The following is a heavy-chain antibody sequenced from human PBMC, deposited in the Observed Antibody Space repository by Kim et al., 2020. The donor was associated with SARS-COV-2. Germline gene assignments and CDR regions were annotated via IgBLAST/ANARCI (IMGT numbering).Heavy chain of an antibody. CDR1: GYSFTSYW. V-gene: IGHV5-10-1*01. CDR2: IDPSDSYT. D-gene: IGHD3-9*01. Sequence: GESLKISCKGSGYSFTSYWISWVRQMPGKGLEWMGRIDPSDSYTNYSPSFQGHVTISADKSISTAYLQWSSLKASDTAMYYCARPTKGKTGITLDTRSYAFDIWGQGTMVTVSS. J-gene: IGHJ3*02. CDR3: ARPTKGKTGITLDTRSYAFDI.